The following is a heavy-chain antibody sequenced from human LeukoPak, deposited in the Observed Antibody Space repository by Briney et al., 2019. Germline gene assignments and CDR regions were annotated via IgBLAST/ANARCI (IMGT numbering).Heavy chain of an antibody. CDR2: ISHTGIP. D-gene: IGHD3-10*01. J-gene: IGHJ2*01. Sequence: SETLSLTCGVFGESLGGYYWTWTRQPPGKGLEWIGEISHTGIPNYNASLKSRVTISVDTSKKQLSLRLTSVTAADTAVYYCARANMVRGGFFDLWGRGTLVTVSS. CDR3: ARANMVRGGFFDL. V-gene: IGHV4-34*01. CDR1: GESLGGYY.